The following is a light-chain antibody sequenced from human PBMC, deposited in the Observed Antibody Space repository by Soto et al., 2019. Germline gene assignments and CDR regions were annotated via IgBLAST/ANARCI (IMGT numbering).Light chain of an antibody. CDR3: QQYNSYPSCT. CDR2: DAS. Sequence: DIQMTQSPSTLSASVGDRVTITCRASQSISSWLAWYQQKPGKAPKLLIYDASSLESGVPSRFSGSRSGTEFTLTISSLQPDDFATYYCQQYNSYPSCTFGQGTKLEIK. V-gene: IGKV1-5*01. J-gene: IGKJ2*02. CDR1: QSISSW.